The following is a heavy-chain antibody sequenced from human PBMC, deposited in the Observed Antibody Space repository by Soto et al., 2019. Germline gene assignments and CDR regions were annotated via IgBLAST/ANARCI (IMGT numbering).Heavy chain of an antibody. J-gene: IGHJ4*02. Sequence: ASVKVSCKASGYTFTSDGISWVRQAPGQGLEWMGWISAYNGNTNYAQKLQGRVTMTTDTSTSTAYMELRSLRSDDTAVYYCAREGRYCSGGSCLHPFDYWGQGTLVTVSS. D-gene: IGHD2-15*01. CDR1: GYTFTSDG. CDR2: ISAYNGNT. CDR3: AREGRYCSGGSCLHPFDY. V-gene: IGHV1-18*01.